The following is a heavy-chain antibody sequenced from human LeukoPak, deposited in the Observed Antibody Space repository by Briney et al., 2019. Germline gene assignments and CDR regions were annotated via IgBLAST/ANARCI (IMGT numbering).Heavy chain of an antibody. Sequence: GGSLRLSCATSAFIYNNAWMSWDRQAPGKGLEWVGRIKSKTDGGTTDYAAPVKGRFTISRDDSKNTLYLQMNSLKTEDTAVYYCTTDITVTLPFDYWGQGTLVTVSS. CDR1: AFIYNNAW. V-gene: IGHV3-15*01. J-gene: IGHJ4*02. CDR2: IKSKTDGGTT. D-gene: IGHD4-17*01. CDR3: TTDITVTLPFDY.